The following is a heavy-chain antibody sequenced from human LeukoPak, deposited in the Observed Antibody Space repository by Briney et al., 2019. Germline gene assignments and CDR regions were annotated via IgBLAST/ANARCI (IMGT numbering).Heavy chain of an antibody. D-gene: IGHD1-26*01. J-gene: IGHJ4*02. CDR1: GFTFSSYE. V-gene: IGHV3-48*03. CDR3: ARDGPRGIVAATYFDC. CDR2: SSSNGSTK. Sequence: GGSLRLSCAASGFTFSSYEMNWVRQAPGKGLELVSYSSSNGSTKYYADSVKGRFTISRDNAKNSMYLQMNNLRAEDTAVYYCARDGPRGIVAATYFDCWGQGTLVTVSS.